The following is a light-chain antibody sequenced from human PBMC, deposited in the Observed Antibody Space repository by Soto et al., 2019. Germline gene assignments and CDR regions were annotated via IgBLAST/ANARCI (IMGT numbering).Light chain of an antibody. Sequence: QSALTQPASVSGSPGQSITISCTGTRSDVGGYNYVSWYQQHPGKAPKLMIFAVNNRPSGVSNRFSGSKSGNTASLIISGLQAEDEADYYCSSYTSGSRGVFGTGTKVTVL. CDR2: AVN. V-gene: IGLV2-14*03. CDR3: SSYTSGSRGV. CDR1: RSDVGGYNY. J-gene: IGLJ1*01.